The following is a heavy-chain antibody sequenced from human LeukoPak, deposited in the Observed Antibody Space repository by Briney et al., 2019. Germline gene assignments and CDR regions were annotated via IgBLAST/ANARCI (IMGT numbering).Heavy chain of an antibody. V-gene: IGHV4-34*01. Sequence: PSETLSLTCAVYGGSFSGYYWSWIRQPPGKGLEWIGEINHSGGTNYNPSLKSRVTISVDTSKNQFSLKLSSVTAADTAVYYCARHDLNSSSGLYYFDYWGQGTLVTVSS. J-gene: IGHJ4*02. CDR2: INHSGGT. CDR1: GGSFSGYY. D-gene: IGHD6-13*01. CDR3: ARHDLNSSSGLYYFDY.